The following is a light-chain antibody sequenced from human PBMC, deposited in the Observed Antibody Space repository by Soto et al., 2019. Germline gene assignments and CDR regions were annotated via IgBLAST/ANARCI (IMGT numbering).Light chain of an antibody. CDR1: QSVTSNY. J-gene: IGKJ5*01. CDR2: GAS. V-gene: IGKV3-20*01. Sequence: ILLTQSPGTLALSPGERATLSCRASQSVTSNYLAWYQQKPGQAPSLLVYGASSRATGISDRFSGSGSGTDFTLIISRLEHEDFAVYYCQHYVSTPITFGQGTRLEI. CDR3: QHYVSTPIT.